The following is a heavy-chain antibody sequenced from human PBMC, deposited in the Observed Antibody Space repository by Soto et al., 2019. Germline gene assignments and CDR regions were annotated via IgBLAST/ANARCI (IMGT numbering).Heavy chain of an antibody. CDR3: ARGLRSSSWYAPYYYYGMDV. CDR1: GYTFTSYD. Sequence: AASVKVSCKASGYTFTSYDINWVRQATGQGLEWMGWMNPNSGNTGYAQKFQGRVTMTRNTSISTAYMELSSLRSEDTAVYYCARGLRSSSWYAPYYYYGMDVWGQGTTVTVSS. V-gene: IGHV1-8*01. J-gene: IGHJ6*02. CDR2: MNPNSGNT. D-gene: IGHD6-13*01.